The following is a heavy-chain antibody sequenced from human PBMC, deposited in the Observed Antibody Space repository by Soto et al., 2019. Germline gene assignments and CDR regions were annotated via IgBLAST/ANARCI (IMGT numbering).Heavy chain of an antibody. J-gene: IGHJ2*01. CDR2: IYPSGRA. CDR1: GGSITNHY. D-gene: IGHD5-18*01. Sequence: QVQLQESGPRLVTPSETLTLTCSVSGGSITNHYWGWIRQPPGKGLEFIGRIYPSGRAHYNPSLQDRVTMSVDTSKNQFSLKVNSVTAADTAFYYCARDYDVNTAVDSWYFDLWGRGTLVTVSS. V-gene: IGHV4-4*07. CDR3: ARDYDVNTAVDSWYFDL.